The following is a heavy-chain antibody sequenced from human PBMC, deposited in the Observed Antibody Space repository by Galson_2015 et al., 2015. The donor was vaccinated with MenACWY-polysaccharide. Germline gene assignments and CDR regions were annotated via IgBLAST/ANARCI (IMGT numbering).Heavy chain of an antibody. CDR2: ISEDGRTT. J-gene: IGHJ4*01. Sequence: SLRLSCAASGFTFDSDSGMHWVRQVPGKSLEWISLISEDGRTTFYADSVRGRFTVSRDNRKNSLYLQMRSLRTDDTAIYYCVKYMGLIPMSIFDYLGRGTLVTVSS. V-gene: IGHV3-43*02. D-gene: IGHD2-2*01. CDR1: GFTFDSDSG. CDR3: VKYMGLIPMSIFDY.